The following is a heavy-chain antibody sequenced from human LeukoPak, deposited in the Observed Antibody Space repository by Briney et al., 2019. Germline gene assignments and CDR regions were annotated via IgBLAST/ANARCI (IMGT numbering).Heavy chain of an antibody. CDR3: AREGYSSGWYWTVFDY. CDR1: GFTFSSYE. V-gene: IGHV3-7*01. Sequence: PGGSLRLSCAASGFTFSSYEMHWVRQPPGEGLEWVANIKQDGSEKYSVDSVKGRFTISRDNAKNSLYLQMNSLRAEDTAVYYCAREGYSSGWYWTVFDYWGQGTLVTVSS. D-gene: IGHD6-19*01. J-gene: IGHJ4*02. CDR2: IKQDGSEK.